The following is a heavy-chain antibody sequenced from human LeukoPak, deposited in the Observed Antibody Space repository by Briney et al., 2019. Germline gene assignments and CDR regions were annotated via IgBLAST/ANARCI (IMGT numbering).Heavy chain of an antibody. J-gene: IGHJ3*02. CDR1: GFAFSNYA. V-gene: IGHV3-23*01. D-gene: IGHD3-22*01. CDR2: ISGSGGST. CDR3: AKDSMIVVAHDAFDI. Sequence: PGGSLRLSCAASGFAFSNYAMYWVRQAPGKGLEWVSAISGSGGSTYYADSVKGRFTISRDNSKNTLYLQMNSLRAEDTAVYYCAKDSMIVVAHDAFDIWGQGTMVTVSS.